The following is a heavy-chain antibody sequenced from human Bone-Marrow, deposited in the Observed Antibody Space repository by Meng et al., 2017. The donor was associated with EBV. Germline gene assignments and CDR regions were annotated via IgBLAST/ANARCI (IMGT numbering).Heavy chain of an antibody. D-gene: IGHD2-21*01. CDR1: GASISSNNW. CDR3: ARRALAGDVSVYFDY. Sequence: QVALRESGPGLVKPSGTLSLTCAVSGASISSNNWWSWVRQPPGKGLEWIGEIYHTGSTNYNPSLKSRVTISVDRSKNQLSLKVRSVTAADTAVYYCARRALAGDVSVYFDYWDQGTLVTVSS. CDR2: IYHTGST. J-gene: IGHJ4*02. V-gene: IGHV4-4*02.